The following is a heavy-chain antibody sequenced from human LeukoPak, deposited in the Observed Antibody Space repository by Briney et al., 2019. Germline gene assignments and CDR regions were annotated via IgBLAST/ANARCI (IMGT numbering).Heavy chain of an antibody. D-gene: IGHD1-26*01. CDR1: GFTFSSYS. V-gene: IGHV3-21*01. Sequence: PGGSLRLSCAASGFTFSSYSMNWVRQAPGKGLEWVSSISSSSSYIYYADSVKGRFTISRDNAKNSLYLQMNSLRAEDTAVYYCARGTRLVGATPFDYWGQGTLVTVSS. J-gene: IGHJ4*02. CDR3: ARGTRLVGATPFDY. CDR2: ISSSSSYI.